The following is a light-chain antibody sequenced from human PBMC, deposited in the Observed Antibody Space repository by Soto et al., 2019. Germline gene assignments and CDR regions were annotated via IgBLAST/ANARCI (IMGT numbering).Light chain of an antibody. CDR2: GAS. J-gene: IGKJ1*01. V-gene: IGKV3-20*01. Sequence: EIVLTQSPGTLSLSPGERATLSCRASQSVRSNYLAWYQQKPGQAPRLLIYGASSRATGIPDRFSGRGSGTDFTLTISRLEPEDFAVYYCQQYGSSPPEKTFGQGTKVEIK. CDR1: QSVRSNY. CDR3: QQYGSSPPEKT.